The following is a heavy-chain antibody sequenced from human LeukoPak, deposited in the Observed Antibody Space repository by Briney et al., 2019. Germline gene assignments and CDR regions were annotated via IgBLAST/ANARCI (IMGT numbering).Heavy chain of an antibody. CDR1: GYTFTGYY. V-gene: IGHV1-2*02. CDR3: ATADCSSTSCLNAFAI. J-gene: IGHJ3*02. D-gene: IGHD2-2*01. CDR2: INPNSGGT. Sequence: ASVKVSCKASGYTFTGYYMHWVRQAPGQGLEWMGWINPNSGGTNYAQKFQGRVTMTRDTSISTAYMELSRLRSDDTAVYYCATADCSSTSCLNAFAIWGQGTMVTVSS.